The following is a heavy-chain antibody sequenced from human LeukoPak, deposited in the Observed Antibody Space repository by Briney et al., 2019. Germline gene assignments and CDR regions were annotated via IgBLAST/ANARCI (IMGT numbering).Heavy chain of an antibody. CDR3: ARNRAFSGGYDILHGSHDY. D-gene: IGHD3-9*01. Sequence: GGSLRLSCAASGFTFSSYSMNWVRQAPGKGLQWVSSINIYSSFIYYADSVKGLFTISRDNAKNSLFLQMNSLRAEDTAVYYCARNRAFSGGYDILHGSHDYWGQGILVTVSS. CDR2: INIYSSFI. V-gene: IGHV3-21*01. CDR1: GFTFSSYS. J-gene: IGHJ4*02.